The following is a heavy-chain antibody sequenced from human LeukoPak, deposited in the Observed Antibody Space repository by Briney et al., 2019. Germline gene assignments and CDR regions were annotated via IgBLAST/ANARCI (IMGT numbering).Heavy chain of an antibody. CDR2: ISSSSSTI. J-gene: IGHJ1*01. D-gene: IGHD6-13*01. V-gene: IGHV3-48*04. CDR1: GFTVSSNY. Sequence: GGSLRLSCTASGFTVSSNYMSWVRQAPGKGLEWVSYISSSSSTIYYADSVKGRFTISRDNAKNSLYLQMNSLRAEDTAVYYCARGIAAAGTLYFQHWGQGTLVTVSS. CDR3: ARGIAAAGTLYFQH.